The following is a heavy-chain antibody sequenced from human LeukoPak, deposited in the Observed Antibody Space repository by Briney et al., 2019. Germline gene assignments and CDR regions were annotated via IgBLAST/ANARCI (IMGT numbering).Heavy chain of an antibody. CDR2: IYSGGSI. J-gene: IGHJ4*02. CDR3: ARGFVYTGLDY. Sequence: PGGSLRLSCAASGFTFSSYSMNWVRQAPGKGLEWVSVIYSGGSIYYTDSVKGRFTISRDNSKNTLYLQMNSLRAEDTAVYYCARGFVYTGLDYWGQGTLVTVSS. CDR1: GFTFSSYS. V-gene: IGHV3-66*01. D-gene: IGHD5/OR15-5a*01.